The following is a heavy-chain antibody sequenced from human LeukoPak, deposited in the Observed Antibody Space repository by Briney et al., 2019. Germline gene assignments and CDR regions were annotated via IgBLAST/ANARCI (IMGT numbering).Heavy chain of an antibody. D-gene: IGHD6-13*01. J-gene: IGHJ4*02. Sequence: ASVKVSCKASGGTFSSYAISWVRQAPGQGLEWMGRIIPILGIANYAQKSQGRVTITADKSTSTAYMELSSLRSEDTAVYYCARVGAAAGTDYWGQGTLVTVSS. CDR1: GGTFSSYA. CDR2: IIPILGIA. CDR3: ARVGAAAGTDY. V-gene: IGHV1-69*04.